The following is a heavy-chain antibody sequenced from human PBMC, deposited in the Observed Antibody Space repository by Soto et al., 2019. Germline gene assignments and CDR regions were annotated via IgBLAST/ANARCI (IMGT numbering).Heavy chain of an antibody. CDR2: INPNSGGT. J-gene: IGHJ6*02. Sequence: GASVKVSCKASGYTFTGYYMHWVRQAPGQGLEWMGWINPNSGGTNYAQKFQGWVTMTRDTSISTAYMELSRLRSDDTAVYYCARDRIVGDCSSTSCYGYYYYGMDVWGQGTTVTVSS. CDR1: GYTFTGYY. D-gene: IGHD2-2*01. V-gene: IGHV1-2*04. CDR3: ARDRIVGDCSSTSCYGYYYYGMDV.